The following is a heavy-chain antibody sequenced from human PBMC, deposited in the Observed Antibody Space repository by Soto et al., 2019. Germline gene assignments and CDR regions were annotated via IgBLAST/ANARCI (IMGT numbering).Heavy chain of an antibody. Sequence: QVQLVQSGAEVKKPGASVKVSCKASGYTFTSYGISWVRQAPGQGLEWMGWISAYNGNTNYAQKLQGRVTMTTDTATSTAYMELRSLRSDDTAVYYCARVNVPIFGVVISDYYYYYYMDVWGKGTTVTVSS. CDR2: ISAYNGNT. CDR1: GYTFTSYG. V-gene: IGHV1-18*01. CDR3: ARVNVPIFGVVISDYYYYYYMDV. J-gene: IGHJ6*03. D-gene: IGHD3-3*01.